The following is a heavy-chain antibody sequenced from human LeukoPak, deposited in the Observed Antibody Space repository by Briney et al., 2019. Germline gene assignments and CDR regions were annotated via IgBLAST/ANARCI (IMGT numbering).Heavy chain of an antibody. D-gene: IGHD6-13*01. CDR3: ASGQQLGY. CDR2: IKEDGSEK. J-gene: IGHJ4*02. CDR1: GFTFSNYW. V-gene: IGHV3-7*01. Sequence: GGSLRLSCAASGFTFSNYWMSWVRQAPGKGLEWVANIKEDGSEKYYVDSVKGRFTISRDNARNSLYLQMNSLRAEDTAVYYCASGQQLGYWGQGTLVTVSS.